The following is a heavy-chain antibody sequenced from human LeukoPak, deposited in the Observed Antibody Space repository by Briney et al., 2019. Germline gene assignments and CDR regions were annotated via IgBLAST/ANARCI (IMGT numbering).Heavy chain of an antibody. J-gene: IGHJ4*02. Sequence: GGSLRLSCAASGITFSRSAMHWVRQAPGKGLEWVAVISYDGSNKYYADSVKGRFTISRDNSKNTLYLQMNSLRAEDTAVYYCAKERYVWGSYPDYWGQGTLVTVSS. V-gene: IGHV3-30*04. CDR3: AKERYVWGSYPDY. CDR2: ISYDGSNK. D-gene: IGHD3-16*01. CDR1: GITFSRSA.